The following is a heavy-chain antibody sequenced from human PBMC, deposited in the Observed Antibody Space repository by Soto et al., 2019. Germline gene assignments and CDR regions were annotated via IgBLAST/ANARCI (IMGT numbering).Heavy chain of an antibody. CDR1: GGTFSSYT. V-gene: IGHV1-69*02. Sequence: SVKVSCKASGGTFSSYTISWVRQAPGQGLEWMGRIIPILGIANYAQKFQGRVTITADKSTSTAYMELSSLRSEDTAVYYCANSSSWSPLDFDYWGQGTLVTVSS. CDR2: IIPILGIA. J-gene: IGHJ4*02. CDR3: ANSSSWSPLDFDY. D-gene: IGHD6-13*01.